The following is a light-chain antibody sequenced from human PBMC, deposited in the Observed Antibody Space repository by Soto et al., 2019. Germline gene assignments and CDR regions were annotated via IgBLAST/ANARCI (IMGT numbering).Light chain of an antibody. CDR2: RAS. V-gene: IGKV3-15*01. Sequence: EIVLTQSPATLYVSQVERSTLSFSASQNIDINLVWYQQKPGQAPRLLIFRASTRATGIPPRFSGSGSGTEFTLTISSLQSEDIAVYYCQQYHHWPPITFGQGTRLEIK. J-gene: IGKJ5*01. CDR1: QNIDIN. CDR3: QQYHHWPPIT.